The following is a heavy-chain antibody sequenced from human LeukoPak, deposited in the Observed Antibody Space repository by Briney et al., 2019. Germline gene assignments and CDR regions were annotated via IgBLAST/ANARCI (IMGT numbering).Heavy chain of an antibody. V-gene: IGHV4-31*03. Sequence: SETLSLTCTVSGGSISSGGYYWSWIRQHPGKGLEWIGYIYYSGSTYYNPSLKSRVTISVDRSKNQFSLKLSSVTAADTAVYYCARDYRDYGDRNWFDPWGQGTLVTVSS. J-gene: IGHJ5*02. CDR2: IYYSGST. D-gene: IGHD4-17*01. CDR1: GGSISSGGYY. CDR3: ARDYRDYGDRNWFDP.